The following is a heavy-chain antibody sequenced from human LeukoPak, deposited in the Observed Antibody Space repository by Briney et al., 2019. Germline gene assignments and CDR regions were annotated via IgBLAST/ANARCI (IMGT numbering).Heavy chain of an antibody. D-gene: IGHD1-26*01. J-gene: IGHJ4*02. V-gene: IGHV4-30-2*01. CDR1: GGSISSGGYS. Sequence: RTSETLSLTCAVSGGSISSGGYSWSWIRQPPGKGLEWIGYIYHSGSTYYNPSLKSRVTISVDTSKNQFSLKLSSVTAADTAVYYCARHVGLPKGAFDYWGQGTLVTVSS. CDR3: ARHVGLPKGAFDY. CDR2: IYHSGST.